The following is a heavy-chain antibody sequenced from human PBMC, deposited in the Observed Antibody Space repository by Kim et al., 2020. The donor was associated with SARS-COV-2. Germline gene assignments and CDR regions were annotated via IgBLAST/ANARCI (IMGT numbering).Heavy chain of an antibody. CDR1: GFTFSSYG. V-gene: IGHV3-33*05. CDR3: ARGAYYYDSSPLDA. D-gene: IGHD3-22*01. J-gene: IGHJ6*02. CDR2: ISYDGSNK. Sequence: GGSLRLSCAASGFTFSSYGMHWVRQAPGKGLEWVAVISYDGSNKYYADSVKGRFTISRDNSKNTLYLQMNSLRAEDTAVYYCARGAYYYDSSPLDAWGQGTTVTVSS.